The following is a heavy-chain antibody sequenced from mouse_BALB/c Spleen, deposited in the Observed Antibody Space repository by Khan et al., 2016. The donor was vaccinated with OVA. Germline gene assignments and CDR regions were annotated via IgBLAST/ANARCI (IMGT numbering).Heavy chain of an antibody. J-gene: IGHJ1*01. CDR1: GFNIKDTY. CDR2: IAPANGNT. CDR3: AHPSCDPQFVEV. V-gene: IGHV14-3*02. Sequence: EVQLQESGAELVKPGASVRLSCTASGFNIKDTYIHWVKQRPEQGLEWIGRIAPANGNTKYDPKFQDKATITSDTSSNTSYLQLSSLTSEDTAVFYCAHPSCDPQFVEVWGAGTRVTVST. D-gene: IGHD2-13*01.